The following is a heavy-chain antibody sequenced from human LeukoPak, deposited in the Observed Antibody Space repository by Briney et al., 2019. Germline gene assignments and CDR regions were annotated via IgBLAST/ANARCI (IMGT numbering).Heavy chain of an antibody. CDR2: ISAYNGNT. J-gene: IGHJ4*02. Sequence: ASVKVSCKASGYTFTGYYMHWVRQAPGQGLEWMGWISAYNGNTNYAQKLQGRVTMTTDTSTSTAYMELRSLRSDDTAVYYCARVRPAAAGKRPLDYWGQGTLVTVSS. CDR3: ARVRPAAAGKRPLDY. CDR1: GYTFTGYY. D-gene: IGHD6-13*01. V-gene: IGHV1-18*04.